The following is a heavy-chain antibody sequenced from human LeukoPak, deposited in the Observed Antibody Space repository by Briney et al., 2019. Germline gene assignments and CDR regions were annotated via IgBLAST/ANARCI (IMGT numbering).Heavy chain of an antibody. D-gene: IGHD6-13*01. V-gene: IGHV3-33*01. CDR1: GFTFSSYG. CDR2: IWYDGSNK. Sequence: PGRSLSLSCAASGFTFSSYGMHWVRQAPGKGLEWVAVIWYDGSNKYYADSVKGRFTISRDNSKNTLYLQMNSLRAEDTAVYYCAREITSGYSSSRYYFDYWGQGTLVTVSS. CDR3: AREITSGYSSSRYYFDY. J-gene: IGHJ4*02.